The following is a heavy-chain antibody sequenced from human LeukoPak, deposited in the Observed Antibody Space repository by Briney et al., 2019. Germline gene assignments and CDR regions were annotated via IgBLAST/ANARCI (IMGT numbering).Heavy chain of an antibody. CDR2: ISGSGGST. CDR1: GFTFSSYA. Sequence: GGSLRLSCAASGFTFSSYAMSWVRQAPGKELEWVSAISGSGGSTYYADSVKGRFTISRDNSKNTLYLQMNSLRAEDTAVYYCAKSLVLLWFGEFDYWGQGTLVTVSS. CDR3: AKSLVLLWFGEFDY. D-gene: IGHD3-10*01. V-gene: IGHV3-23*01. J-gene: IGHJ4*02.